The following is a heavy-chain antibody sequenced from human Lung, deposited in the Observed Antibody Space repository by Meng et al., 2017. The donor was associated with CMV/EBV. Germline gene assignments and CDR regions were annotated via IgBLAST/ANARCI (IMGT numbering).Heavy chain of an antibody. CDR3: ARDRGGSYDDDYYYYGMDV. J-gene: IGHJ6*02. Sequence: GGSLRLXCAASGFTFSSYSMNWVRQAPGKGLEWVSSISSSSSYIYYADSVKGRFTISRDNAKNSLYLQMNSLRAEDTAVYYCARDRGGSYDDDYYYYGMDVWGQGTTVXVSS. CDR1: GFTFSSYS. V-gene: IGHV3-21*01. D-gene: IGHD1-26*01. CDR2: ISSSSSYI.